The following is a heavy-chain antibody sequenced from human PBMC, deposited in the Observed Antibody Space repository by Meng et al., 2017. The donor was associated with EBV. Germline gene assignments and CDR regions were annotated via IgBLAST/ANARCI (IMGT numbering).Heavy chain of an antibody. D-gene: IGHD6-19*01. Sequence: VRMPGAHVEVSCKYAGYTYTGQYVHWELQAPVQGLEWMGCNNPNRGGTNESQTFKSRVTMTWSTSISTAYMELSTLRSDETAVYYCARVGIAVAGTGDYWGQGTLVTASS. CDR3: ARVGIAVAGTGDY. CDR1: GYTYTGQY. V-gene: IGHV1-2*02. J-gene: IGHJ4*02. CDR2: NNPNRGGT.